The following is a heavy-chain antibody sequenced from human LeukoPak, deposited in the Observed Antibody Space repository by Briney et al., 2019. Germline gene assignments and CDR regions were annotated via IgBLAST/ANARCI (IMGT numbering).Heavy chain of an antibody. J-gene: IGHJ4*02. V-gene: IGHV3-15*01. CDR2: FKRKIYGGTT. CDR1: GFTFTNYA. Sequence: GGSPRLSCAASGFTFTNYAMSWVRQAPGKGMEWDGRFKRKIYGGTTDYAAPVKGRFTISRDDSKNTLFLQMNSLKTEDTAVYYCTAGSSFDYWGQGTLVTVSS. D-gene: IGHD3-10*01. CDR3: TAGSSFDY.